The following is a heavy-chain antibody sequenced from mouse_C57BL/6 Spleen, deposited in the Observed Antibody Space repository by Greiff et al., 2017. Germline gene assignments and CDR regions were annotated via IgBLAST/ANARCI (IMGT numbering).Heavy chain of an antibody. CDR1: GFTFSDYG. D-gene: IGHD2-4*01. CDR3: ARGHYDYGDY. V-gene: IGHV5-17*01. J-gene: IGHJ2*01. CDR2: ISSGSSNI. Sequence: EVKLVESGGGLVKPGGSLKLSCAASGFTFSDYGMHWVRQAPEKGLEWVAYISSGSSNIYYADTVKGRFTISRDNDKHTLFLQMTILRSEDTAMYYCARGHYDYGDYWGQGTTLTVSS.